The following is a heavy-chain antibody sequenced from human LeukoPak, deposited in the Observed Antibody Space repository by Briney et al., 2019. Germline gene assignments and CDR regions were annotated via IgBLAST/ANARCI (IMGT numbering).Heavy chain of an antibody. Sequence: SETLSLTCTVSGVSFSNYYWSWIRQPAGKGLEWIGRIYNSGSTNYNPSVKSRVNMSVDTSNNQFSLKLTSVTAADTAVYYCAREGVAAAGTRDYDAFDIWGQGTMVTVSS. CDR1: GVSFSNYY. V-gene: IGHV4-4*07. D-gene: IGHD6-13*01. J-gene: IGHJ3*02. CDR3: AREGVAAAGTRDYDAFDI. CDR2: IYNSGST.